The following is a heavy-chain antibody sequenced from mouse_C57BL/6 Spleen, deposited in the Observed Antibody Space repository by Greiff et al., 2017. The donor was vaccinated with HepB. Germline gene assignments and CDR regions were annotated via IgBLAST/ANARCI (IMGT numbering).Heavy chain of an antibody. CDR2: IDPSDSET. D-gene: IGHD2-4*01. Sequence: QVQLQQSGAELVRPGSSVKLSCKASGYTFTSYWMHWVKQRPIQGLEWIGNIDPSDSETHYNQKFKDKATLTVDKSSSTAYMQLSSLTSEDSAVYYCARAGLRRDYAMDYWGQGTSVTVSS. J-gene: IGHJ4*01. V-gene: IGHV1-52*01. CDR1: GYTFTSYW. CDR3: ARAGLRRDYAMDY.